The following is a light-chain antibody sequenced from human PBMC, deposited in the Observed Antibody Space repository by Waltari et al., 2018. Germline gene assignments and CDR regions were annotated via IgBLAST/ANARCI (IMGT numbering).Light chain of an antibody. Sequence: EIVLTQSPGTLSLSPGERATLSCRASQSVDNNYLAWYQQKPGQAPRLLIYDASSRATGIPDRFSGSGSGTDFTLTISGLEPEDFAVYYCQQYGSSPLTFGGGTKVEVK. CDR2: DAS. CDR3: QQYGSSPLT. J-gene: IGKJ4*01. CDR1: QSVDNNY. V-gene: IGKV3-20*01.